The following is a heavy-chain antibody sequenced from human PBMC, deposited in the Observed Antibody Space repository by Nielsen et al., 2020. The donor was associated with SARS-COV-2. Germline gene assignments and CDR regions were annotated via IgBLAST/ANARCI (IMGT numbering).Heavy chain of an antibody. CDR3: AKISGSQRHYFDV. J-gene: IGHJ4*02. CDR2: IGTTGDKT. Sequence: GESLKISCAASGFSFSSYDMTWVSQAPGKGLEWVSSIGTTGDKTFYADSVKGRFTISRDNSKNTLYLQLNSLSAEDTAVFYCAKISGSQRHYFDVWGQGALVTVSS. D-gene: IGHD1-26*01. V-gene: IGHV3-23*01. CDR1: GFSFSSYD.